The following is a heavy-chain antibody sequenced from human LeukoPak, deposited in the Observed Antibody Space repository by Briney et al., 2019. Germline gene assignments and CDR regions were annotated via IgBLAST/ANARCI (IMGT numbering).Heavy chain of an antibody. V-gene: IGHV1-69*05. CDR3: ARLWDYSSGYNDY. CDR2: IIPIFGTA. D-gene: IGHD3-22*01. Sequence: SVKVSCKASGGTFSSYAISWVRQAPGQGLEWMGGIIPIFGTANYAQKFQGRVTITTDESTSSAYMELSSLRSEDTAVYYCARLWDYSSGYNDYWGQGTLVTVSS. CDR1: GGTFSSYA. J-gene: IGHJ4*02.